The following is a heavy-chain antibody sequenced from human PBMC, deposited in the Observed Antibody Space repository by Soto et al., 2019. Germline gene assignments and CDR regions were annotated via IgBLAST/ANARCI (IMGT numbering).Heavy chain of an antibody. CDR2: ISSSSSYT. J-gene: IGHJ5*02. Sequence: GGSLRLACAASGFTFSDYYMSWIHQAPGKGREWVSYISSSSSYTNYADSVKGRFTISRDNAKNSLYLQLNSLRAEDTAVYYCARTYSSGGTSLGWFDPWGQGTLVTVSS. V-gene: IGHV3-11*06. CDR3: ARTYSSGGTSLGWFDP. D-gene: IGHD6-19*01. CDR1: GFTFSDYY.